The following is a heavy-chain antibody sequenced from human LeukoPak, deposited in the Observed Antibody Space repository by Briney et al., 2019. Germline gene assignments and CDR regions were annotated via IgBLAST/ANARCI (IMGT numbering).Heavy chain of an antibody. J-gene: IGHJ5*02. CDR3: ARGGTTVVTPAGHP. CDR1: GFTFSSYA. V-gene: IGHV3-30-3*01. CDR2: ISYDGSNK. D-gene: IGHD4-23*01. Sequence: GRSLRLSCAASGFTFSSYAMHWVRQAPGKGLEWVAVISYDGSNKYYADSVKGRFTISRDNSKNTLYLQMNSLRAEDTAVYYCARGGTTVVTPAGHPWGQGTLVTVSS.